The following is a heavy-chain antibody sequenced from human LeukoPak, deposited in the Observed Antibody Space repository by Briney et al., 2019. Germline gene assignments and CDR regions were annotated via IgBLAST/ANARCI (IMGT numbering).Heavy chain of an antibody. CDR3: ARETEGIDY. CDR2: ISSSGSTI. CDR1: GFPFSGFG. J-gene: IGHJ4*02. Sequence: GGSLRLSCAASGFPFSGFGLNWVRQTPGKGLERVSYISSSGSTITYADSVRGRFTISRDNAKNSLYLQMNSLRAEDTAVYYCARETEGIDYWGQGTLVTVSS. V-gene: IGHV3-48*03.